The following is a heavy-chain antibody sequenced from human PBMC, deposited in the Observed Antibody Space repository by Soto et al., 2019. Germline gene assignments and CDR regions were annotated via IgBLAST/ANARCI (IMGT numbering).Heavy chain of an antibody. CDR2: INHSGST. CDR1: GGSFSGYY. J-gene: IGHJ4*02. D-gene: IGHD6-6*01. V-gene: IGHV4-34*01. CDR3: ARSSAGLTRY. Sequence: SETLSLTCAVYGGSFSGYYWSWIRQPPGKGLEWIGEINHSGSTNYNPSLKSRVTISVDTSKNQFSLKLSSVTAADTAVYYCARSSAGLTRYWGQGTLVTVSS.